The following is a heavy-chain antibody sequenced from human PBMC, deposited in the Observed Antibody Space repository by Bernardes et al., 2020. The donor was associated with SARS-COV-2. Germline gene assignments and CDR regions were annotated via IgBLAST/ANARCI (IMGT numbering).Heavy chain of an antibody. CDR2: INPSGGST. V-gene: IGHV1-46*01. Sequence: ASVKVSCKASGYTFTSYYMHWVRQAPGQGLEWMGIINPSGGSTSYAQKFQGRVTMTRDTSTSTVYMELSSLRSEDTAVYYCARDQRYRDSSYYDILIPWFDPWGQGTLVTVSS. D-gene: IGHD3-9*01. CDR3: ARDQRYRDSSYYDILIPWFDP. CDR1: GYTFTSYY. J-gene: IGHJ5*02.